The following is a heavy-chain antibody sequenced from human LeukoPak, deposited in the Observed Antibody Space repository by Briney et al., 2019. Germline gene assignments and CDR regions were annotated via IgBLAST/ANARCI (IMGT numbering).Heavy chain of an antibody. J-gene: IGHJ3*02. Sequence: SETLSLTCTVSGGSISSYYWSWIRQPPGKGLEWIGYIYYSGSTNYNPSLRSRVTISVDTSKNQFSLKLSSVTAADTAVYYCARHDYGDYVGAFDIWGQGTMVTVSS. CDR2: IYYSGST. V-gene: IGHV4-59*08. CDR3: ARHDYGDYVGAFDI. D-gene: IGHD4-17*01. CDR1: GGSISSYY.